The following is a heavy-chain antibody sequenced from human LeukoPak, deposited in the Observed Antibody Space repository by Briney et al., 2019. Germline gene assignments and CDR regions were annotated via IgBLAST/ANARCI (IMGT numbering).Heavy chain of an antibody. CDR2: IIDTGST. Sequence: TSETLSLTCSVSGDSIRTYYWSWIRQPPGKGLEWIGYIIDTGSTNYKPSLKTRLTMSVDVSKNQISLKLSSVTAADTAVYYCASGTRTDYFDYWGQGTLVTVSS. D-gene: IGHD2-8*01. CDR3: ASGTRTDYFDY. V-gene: IGHV4-59*01. J-gene: IGHJ4*02. CDR1: GDSIRTYY.